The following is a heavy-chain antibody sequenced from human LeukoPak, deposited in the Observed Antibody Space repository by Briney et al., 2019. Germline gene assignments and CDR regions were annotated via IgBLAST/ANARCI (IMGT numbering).Heavy chain of an antibody. V-gene: IGHV3-7*01. J-gene: IGHJ4*02. Sequence: GGSLRLSCAASGFTFSTNWMGWVRQAPGKGLEWVANIKGDGSEKYYGDSVKGRFTISRDNAKNSLFLQMNSLRAEDTAVYYCARVYVGSSTTYPFDHWGQGTLVTVSS. CDR2: IKGDGSEK. D-gene: IGHD6-6*01. CDR3: ARVYVGSSTTYPFDH. CDR1: GFTFSTNW.